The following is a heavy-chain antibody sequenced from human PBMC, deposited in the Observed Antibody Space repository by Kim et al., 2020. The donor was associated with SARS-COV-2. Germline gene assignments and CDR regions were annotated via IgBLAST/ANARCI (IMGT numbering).Heavy chain of an antibody. V-gene: IGHV4-34*01. D-gene: IGHD3-10*01. CDR1: GGSFSGYY. CDR2: INHSGST. J-gene: IGHJ4*02. Sequence: SETLSLTCTVSGGSFSGYYWSWIRQPPGKGLEWIGEINHSGSTNYNPSLKSRVTISVDTSKNQFSLKLSSVTAADTAVYYCARVGWYYFDYCGEGTLVTGSP. CDR3: ARVGWYYFDY.